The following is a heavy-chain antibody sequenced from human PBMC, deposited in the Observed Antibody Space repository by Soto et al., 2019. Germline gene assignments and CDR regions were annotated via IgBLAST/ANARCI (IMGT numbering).Heavy chain of an antibody. CDR1: GFTPTRSA. J-gene: IGHJ4*02. CDR3: ARDEGGGTLDY. V-gene: IGHV3-33*01. D-gene: IGHD3-16*01. Sequence: QVQLVESGGGVVQPGRSLRLSCAASGFTPTRSAHKHDRTKPRKGMEWVEVIWYDGSNKYYADSVKGRFTISRDNSKNTLYLQMNSLRAEDTAVYYCARDEGGGTLDYWGQGTLVTVSS. CDR2: IWYDGSNK.